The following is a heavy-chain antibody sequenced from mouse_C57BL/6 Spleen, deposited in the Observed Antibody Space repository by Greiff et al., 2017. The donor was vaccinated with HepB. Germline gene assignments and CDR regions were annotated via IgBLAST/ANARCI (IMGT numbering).Heavy chain of an antibody. CDR3: ARDADGYYPSWYFDV. CDR1: GFTFSDFY. D-gene: IGHD2-3*01. V-gene: IGHV7-1*01. Sequence: EVMLVDSGGGLVQSGRSLRLSCATSGFTFSDFYMEWVRQAPGKGLEWIAASRNKANDYTTEYSASVKGRFIVSRDTSQSILYLQMNALRAEDTAIYYCARDADGYYPSWYFDVWGTGTTVTVSS. J-gene: IGHJ1*03. CDR2: SRNKANDYTT.